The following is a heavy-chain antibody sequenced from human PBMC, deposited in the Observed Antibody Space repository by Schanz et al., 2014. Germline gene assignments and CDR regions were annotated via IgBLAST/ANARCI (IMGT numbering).Heavy chain of an antibody. J-gene: IGHJ6*02. CDR3: AKDPYGMDV. CDR2: IRYDGSKI. V-gene: IGHV3-30*02. Sequence: QVHLVESGGGVVQPGGSLRLSCAASGFTFRTYGMHWVRQAPGKGMEWVAFIRYDGSKIYYADSVKGRFTISRDNSKNTLYLQMNSLRAEDTAVYYCAKDPYGMDVWGQGTTVTVSS. CDR1: GFTFRTYG.